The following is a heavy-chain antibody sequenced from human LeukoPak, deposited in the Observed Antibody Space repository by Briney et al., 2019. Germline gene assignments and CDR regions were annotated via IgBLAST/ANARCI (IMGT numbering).Heavy chain of an antibody. Sequence: ASVKVSCKASGYTFTSYDINWVRQATGQGLEWMGWMNPNSGNTGYVQKFQGRVTMTRNTSISTAYMELSSLRSEDTAVYYCARGLSSGWYSARGYWGQGTLVTVSS. J-gene: IGHJ4*02. CDR3: ARGLSSGWYSARGY. CDR2: MNPNSGNT. D-gene: IGHD6-19*01. V-gene: IGHV1-8*01. CDR1: GYTFTSYD.